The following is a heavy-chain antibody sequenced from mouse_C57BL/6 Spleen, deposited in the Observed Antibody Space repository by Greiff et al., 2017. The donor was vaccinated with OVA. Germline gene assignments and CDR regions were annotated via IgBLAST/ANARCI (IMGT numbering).Heavy chain of an antibody. CDR3: ARDGSSYVHYFDY. CDR2: IYPRDGST. J-gene: IGHJ2*01. CDR1: GYTFTSYD. D-gene: IGHD1-1*01. Sequence: QVQLKESGPELVKPGASVKLSCKASGYTFTSYDINWVKQRPGQGLEWIGWIYPRDGSTKYNEKFKGKATLTVDTSSSTAYMELHSLTSEDSAVYFCARDGSSYVHYFDYWGQGTTLTVSS. V-gene: IGHV1-85*01.